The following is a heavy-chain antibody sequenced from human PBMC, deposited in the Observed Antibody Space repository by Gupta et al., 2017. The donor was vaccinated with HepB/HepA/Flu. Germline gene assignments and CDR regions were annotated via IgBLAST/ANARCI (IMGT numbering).Heavy chain of an antibody. CDR3: AKDSIAYY. Sequence: EVQLLESGGGLVQPGGCLRLSCAASGFTLSSFAMSWVRQAPGKGLEWVSAISGRGGSTYYADSVKGRFTISRDNCKNTLYLQMNSLRAEDTAVYYCAKDSIAYYWGQGTLVAVSS. J-gene: IGHJ4*02. V-gene: IGHV3-23*01. CDR2: ISGRGGST. D-gene: IGHD2-21*01. CDR1: GFTLSSFA.